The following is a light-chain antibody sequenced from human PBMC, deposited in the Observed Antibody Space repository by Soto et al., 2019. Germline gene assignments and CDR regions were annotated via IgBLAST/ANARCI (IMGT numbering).Light chain of an antibody. J-gene: IGKJ1*01. CDR1: QSVGSN. Sequence: EIVMTQSPATLSVSPGERATLSCSASQSVGSNLAWFQHKPGQAPRLLIYGASSRATGIPDRFSGSGSGTDFTLTISRLEPEDFAVYYCQQYGSSPGTFGQGTKVDIK. V-gene: IGKV3-20*01. CDR2: GAS. CDR3: QQYGSSPGT.